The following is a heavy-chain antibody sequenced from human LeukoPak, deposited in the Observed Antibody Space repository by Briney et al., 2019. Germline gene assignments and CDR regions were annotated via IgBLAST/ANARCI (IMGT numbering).Heavy chain of an antibody. D-gene: IGHD7-27*01. V-gene: IGHV4-39*07. Sequence: SETLSLTCSVSGGSISSSSYYWGWIRQPPGKGLEWIGSIYSSGNTYYNPSLKSRVTISVDTSKNQFSLKLSSVTAADTAVYYCARDSGDWGQGTLVTVSS. J-gene: IGHJ4*02. CDR2: IYSSGNT. CDR1: GGSISSSSYY. CDR3: ARDSGD.